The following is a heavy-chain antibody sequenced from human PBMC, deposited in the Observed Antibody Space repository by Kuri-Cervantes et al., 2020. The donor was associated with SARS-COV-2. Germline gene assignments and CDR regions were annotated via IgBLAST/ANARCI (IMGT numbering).Heavy chain of an antibody. J-gene: IGHJ6*02. CDR1: GGSISSYY. CDR2: IYYSGST. CDR3: ARARIVSSGWYYYYGTDV. Sequence: GSLRLSCTVSGGSISSYYWSWIRQPAGKGLEWIGYIYYSGSTNYNPSLKSRVTISVDTSKNQFSLKLSSVTAADTAVYYCARARIVSSGWYYYYGTDVWGQGTTVTVPS. V-gene: IGHV4-59*01. D-gene: IGHD6-19*01.